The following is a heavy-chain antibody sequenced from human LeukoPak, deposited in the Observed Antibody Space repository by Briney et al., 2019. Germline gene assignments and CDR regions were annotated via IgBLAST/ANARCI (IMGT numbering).Heavy chain of an antibody. V-gene: IGHV3-48*04. CDR2: ISSRSSAI. D-gene: IGHD3-10*01. CDR3: ARDAPYYYGSGAIHMDV. J-gene: IGHJ6*02. Sequence: GGSLRLSCAASGFTFSSYSMNWVRQAPGKGLEWVSYISSRSSAIYYADSVKGRFTISRDNAKNSLYLQMNSLRAEDTAVYYCARDAPYYYGSGAIHMDVWGLGTTVTVSS. CDR1: GFTFSSYS.